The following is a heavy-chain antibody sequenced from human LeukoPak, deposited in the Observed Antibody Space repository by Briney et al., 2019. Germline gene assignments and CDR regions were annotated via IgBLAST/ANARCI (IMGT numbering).Heavy chain of an antibody. D-gene: IGHD6-13*01. CDR2: IYTSGST. CDR1: GGSISSYY. CDR3: ARAIAAAGWSYYHGMDV. V-gene: IGHV4-4*07. Sequence: PSETLTLTCTVSGGSISSYYWSWIRQPAGKGLEWIGRIYTSGSTNYNPSLKSRVTISVDTSKNQFSLKLSSVTAADTAVYYCARAIAAAGWSYYHGMDVWGQGTTVTVSS. J-gene: IGHJ6*02.